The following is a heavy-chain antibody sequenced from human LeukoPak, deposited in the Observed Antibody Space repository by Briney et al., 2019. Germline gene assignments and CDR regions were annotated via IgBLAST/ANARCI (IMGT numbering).Heavy chain of an antibody. CDR3: ASAQAYSSGWTLFDY. D-gene: IGHD6-19*01. J-gene: IGHJ4*02. V-gene: IGHV3-23*01. CDR2: ISGSGGST. CDR1: GFTFSNHD. Sequence: GGSLRLSCAASGFTFSNHDMNWVRQAPGKGLEWVSAISGSGGSTYYADSVKGRFTISRDNSKNTLYLQMNSLRAEDTAVYYCASAQAYSSGWTLFDYWGQGTLVTVSS.